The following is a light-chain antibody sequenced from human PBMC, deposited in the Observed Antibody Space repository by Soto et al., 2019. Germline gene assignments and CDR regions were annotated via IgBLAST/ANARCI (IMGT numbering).Light chain of an antibody. Sequence: SGLTQPHSAYGTPGRSGTFSCSGSSSNIGINTVNWYQQLPGTAPQLLISDNHRRPSGVPDRFSGSKSGTSASLAISGLQSEDEATYFCAAWDVSLRGFVFGTGPRS. CDR3: AAWDVSLRGFV. J-gene: IGLJ1*01. CDR2: DNH. CDR1: SSNIGINT. V-gene: IGLV1-44*01.